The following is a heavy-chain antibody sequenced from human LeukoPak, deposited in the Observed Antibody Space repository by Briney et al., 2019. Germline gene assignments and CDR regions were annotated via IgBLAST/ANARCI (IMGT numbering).Heavy chain of an antibody. CDR2: IKQDGSEK. CDR1: GFTFSSYW. CDR3: AREGFYGIAAAGIGYYYYYMDV. D-gene: IGHD6-13*01. V-gene: IGHV3-7*01. Sequence: GGSLRLSCAASGFTFSSYWMSWVRQAPGKGLEWVANIKQDGSEKYYVDSVKGRFTISRDNAKNSLYLQMNSLRAEDTAVYYCAREGFYGIAAAGIGYYYYYMDVWGKGTTVTISS. J-gene: IGHJ6*03.